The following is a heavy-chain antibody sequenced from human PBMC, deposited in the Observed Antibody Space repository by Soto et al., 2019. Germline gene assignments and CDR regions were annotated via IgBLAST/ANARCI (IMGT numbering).Heavy chain of an antibody. Sequence: PSETLSLTCTVSGGSISSYYWSWIRQPAGKGLEWIGRIYSSGSTSGSTNYNPSLKSRVTMSVDTSKNQFSLKLSSVTAADTAVYYCARDRNYYDTSDYYSKFDYWGQGTLVTVSS. CDR3: ARDRNYYDTSDYYSKFDY. V-gene: IGHV4-4*07. CDR1: GGSISSYY. D-gene: IGHD3-22*01. CDR2: IYSSGSTSGST. J-gene: IGHJ4*02.